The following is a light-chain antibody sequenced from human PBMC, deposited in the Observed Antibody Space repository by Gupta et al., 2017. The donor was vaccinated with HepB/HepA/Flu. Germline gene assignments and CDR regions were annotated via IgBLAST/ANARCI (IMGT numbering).Light chain of an antibody. CDR1: QSISSW. CDR3: QQYKSYLWT. CDR2: KAS. J-gene: IGKJ1*01. V-gene: IGKV1-5*03. Sequence: DIQMTQSPSTLSASVGDRVTITCRASQSISSWLAWYQQKPGKVPKLLIYKASSLGGGVPSRFSGSGSGTEFTLTISSLQPDDFATYCCQQYKSYLWTFGQGTKVEIK.